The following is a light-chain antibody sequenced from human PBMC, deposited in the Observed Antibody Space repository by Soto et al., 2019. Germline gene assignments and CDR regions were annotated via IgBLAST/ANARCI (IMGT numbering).Light chain of an antibody. CDR2: AAS. J-gene: IGKJ4*01. CDR1: QGIGVY. V-gene: IGKV1-27*01. Sequence: DIQMTQSPSSLSASLGDRVTITCRASQGIGVYLAWFQQKPGKVPKLLIYAASTLQSGVPSRFSGSGSGTDFTVTISSLQPEDFATYYCLKNNSPPLTFGGGTKVEIK. CDR3: LKNNSPPLT.